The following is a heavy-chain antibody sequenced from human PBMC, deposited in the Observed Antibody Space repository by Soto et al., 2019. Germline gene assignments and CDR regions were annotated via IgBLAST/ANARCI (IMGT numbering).Heavy chain of an antibody. CDR2: MNPDSGNT. V-gene: IGHV1-8*01. J-gene: IGHJ4*02. CDR3: ARGRWDIVLMVYVY. Sequence: QVRLVQSGAEVKKPGASVKVSCKASGYTFTSYDINWVRQATGQGLEWMGWMNPDSGNTGYAQKFQGRVTMTRNTSISTAYMELSSLRSEDTAVYYCARGRWDIVLMVYVYWGQGTLVTVSS. D-gene: IGHD2-8*01. CDR1: GYTFTSYD.